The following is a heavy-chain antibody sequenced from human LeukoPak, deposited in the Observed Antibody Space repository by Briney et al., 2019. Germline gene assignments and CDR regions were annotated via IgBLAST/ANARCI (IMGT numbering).Heavy chain of an antibody. CDR2: IIPIFGTA. CDR3: ARARWYCSSTSCYKPFDY. D-gene: IGHD2-2*02. J-gene: IGHJ4*02. CDR1: GGTFSSYA. Sequence: SVKVSCKASGGTFSSYAISWVRQAPGQGIEWMGGIIPIFGTANYAQKFQSRVTITTDESTSTASMELSSLRSEAMAVDYCARARWYCSSTSCYKPFDYWGQGTLVTVSS. V-gene: IGHV1-69*05.